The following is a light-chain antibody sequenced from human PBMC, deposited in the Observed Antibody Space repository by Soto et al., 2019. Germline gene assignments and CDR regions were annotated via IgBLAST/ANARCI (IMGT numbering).Light chain of an antibody. CDR3: QQNYSLPIT. Sequence: DIQMTQSPSSLSASVGDRITITCRASQSPSNYLNWYQQKPGTAPKLLISGTSSLQSGVPSRFSGTGSGTHCPLTISSLQPEDIAPYYCQQNYSLPITFGQGTRLEIK. CDR1: QSPSNY. CDR2: GTS. V-gene: IGKV1-39*01. J-gene: IGKJ5*01.